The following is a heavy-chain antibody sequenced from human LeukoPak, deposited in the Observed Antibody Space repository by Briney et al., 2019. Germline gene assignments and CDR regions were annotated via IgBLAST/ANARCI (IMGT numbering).Heavy chain of an antibody. CDR1: GFTFSSYS. V-gene: IGHV3-48*01. J-gene: IGHJ4*02. CDR3: AKYSDSTGAHYFDY. CDR2: ISSSSTI. Sequence: GGSLRLSCAASGFTFSSYSMNWVRQAPGKGLEWVSYISSSSTIYYADSVKGRFTISRDNSKNTLSLQMNGLRVEDTALYYCAKYSDSTGAHYFDYWGQGTLVTVSS. D-gene: IGHD2/OR15-2a*01.